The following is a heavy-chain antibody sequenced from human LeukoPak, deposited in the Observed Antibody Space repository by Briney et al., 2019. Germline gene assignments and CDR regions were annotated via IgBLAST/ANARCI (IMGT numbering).Heavy chain of an antibody. J-gene: IGHJ4*02. CDR1: GGSISSSSYY. D-gene: IGHD2-2*02. Sequence: SEPLSLTCTVSGGSISSSSYYWGWIRQPPGKGLEWIGSIYYSGSTYYNPSLKSRVTISVDTSKNQFSLKLSSVTAADTAVYYCASMVVPAAIGSGTWGQGTLVTVSS. V-gene: IGHV4-39*01. CDR2: IYYSGST. CDR3: ASMVVPAAIGSGT.